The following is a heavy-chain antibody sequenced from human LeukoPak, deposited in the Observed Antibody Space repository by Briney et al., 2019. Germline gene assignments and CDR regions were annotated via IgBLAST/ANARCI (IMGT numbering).Heavy chain of an antibody. CDR2: ISAYNGNT. CDR1: GYTFTGYY. CDR3: ARDKVYDSSGYYPYGMDV. J-gene: IGHJ6*02. Sequence: ASVKVSCKASGYTFTGYYMHWVRQAPGQGFEWMGWISAYNGNTNYAQKLQGRVTMTTDTSTSTAYMELRSLRSDDTAVYYCARDKVYDSSGYYPYGMDVWGQGTTVTVSS. D-gene: IGHD3-22*01. V-gene: IGHV1-18*04.